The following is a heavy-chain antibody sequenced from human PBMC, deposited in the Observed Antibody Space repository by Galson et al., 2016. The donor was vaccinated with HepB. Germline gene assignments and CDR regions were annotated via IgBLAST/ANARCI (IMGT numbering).Heavy chain of an antibody. Sequence: SLRLSCAASGLTFNIYAMTWVRQAPGKGLEWVSTISGIGTSTYYADSVKGRFTISRDNSKNTLFLHMKSLRVEDTAVYYCATVPTASDYYDTSDYPDFWGQGTLVAVSS. CDR2: ISGIGTST. V-gene: IGHV3-23*01. J-gene: IGHJ4*02. CDR1: GLTFNIYA. D-gene: IGHD3-22*01. CDR3: ATVPTASDYYDTSDYPDF.